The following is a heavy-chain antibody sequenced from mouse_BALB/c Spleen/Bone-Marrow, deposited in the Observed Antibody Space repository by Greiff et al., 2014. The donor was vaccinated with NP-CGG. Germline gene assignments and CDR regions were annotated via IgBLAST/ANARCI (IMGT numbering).Heavy chain of an antibody. CDR1: GFNIEDSY. Sequence: EVQLVESRAEIVKPGASVKSSCTTSGFNIEDSYIYWMKQRPEQGLEWIGRIDPANGNTKYDPKFQGKATITVDTSSATAYLQLSSLTSEDTAVYYCARNYGSSLDYWGQGTTLTVSS. V-gene: IGHV14-3*02. CDR2: IDPANGNT. J-gene: IGHJ2*01. D-gene: IGHD1-1*01. CDR3: ARNYGSSLDY.